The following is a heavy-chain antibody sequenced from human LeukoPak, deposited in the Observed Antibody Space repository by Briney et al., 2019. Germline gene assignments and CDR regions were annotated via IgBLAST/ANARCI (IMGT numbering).Heavy chain of an antibody. D-gene: IGHD6-13*01. Sequence: GSSVKVSCKASGGTFSSYAISWGRQAPGQELEWMGRIIPIFGTANYAQKFQGRVTITTDESTSTAYMELSSLRSEDTAVYYCARYSSQYYFDYWGQGTLVTVSS. J-gene: IGHJ4*02. CDR3: ARYSSQYYFDY. CDR1: GGTFSSYA. V-gene: IGHV1-69*05. CDR2: IIPIFGTA.